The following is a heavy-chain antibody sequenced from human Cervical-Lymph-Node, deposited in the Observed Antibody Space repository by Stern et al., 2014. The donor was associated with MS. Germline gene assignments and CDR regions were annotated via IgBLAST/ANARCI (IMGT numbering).Heavy chain of an antibody. D-gene: IGHD2-2*01. V-gene: IGHV3-23*01. J-gene: IGHJ6*02. CDR2: ISDSGVYT. Sequence: EMQLLEYGGGLVQPGGSLRLSCAASGFTFSTYAFSWVRQAPGKGLAWVSSISDSGVYTYYADSVKGRFTISRDNSKSMLYLEMQSLRAEDTAVYHCAKDLGRGVVVVPLYGLDVWGQGTTVTVSS. CDR1: GFTFSTYA. CDR3: AKDLGRGVVVVPLYGLDV.